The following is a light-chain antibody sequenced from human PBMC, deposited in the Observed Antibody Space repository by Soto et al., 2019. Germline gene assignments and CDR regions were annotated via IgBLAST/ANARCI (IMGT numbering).Light chain of an antibody. CDR2: DVS. Sequence: QSALTQPASVSGSPGQSITISCTGTSSDVGGYNYVSWYQQHPGKAPKLMSYDVSNRPSGVSNRFSGSKSGNTASLTISGLQAEYEADYYCSSYTSSSTLEVVFGGGTKLTVL. CDR1: SSDVGGYNY. CDR3: SSYTSSSTLEVV. J-gene: IGLJ2*01. V-gene: IGLV2-14*01.